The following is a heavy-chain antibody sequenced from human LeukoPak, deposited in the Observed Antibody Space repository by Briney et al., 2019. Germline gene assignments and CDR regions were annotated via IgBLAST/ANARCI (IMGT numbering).Heavy chain of an antibody. CDR3: ARDQGCSGGGCYPAFDY. CDR2: ISSSGSTI. V-gene: IGHV3-48*03. CDR1: GFTFSSYE. J-gene: IGHJ4*02. Sequence: QPGGSLRLSCAASGFTFSSYEMNWVRLAPGKGLEWVSYISSSGSTIYYADSVKGRFTISRDNAKNSLYLQMDSLRAEDTAVYYCARDQGCSGGGCYPAFDYWGQGTLVTVSS. D-gene: IGHD2-15*01.